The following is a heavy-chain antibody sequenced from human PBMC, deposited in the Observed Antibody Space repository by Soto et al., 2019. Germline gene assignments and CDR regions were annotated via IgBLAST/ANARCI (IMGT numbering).Heavy chain of an antibody. D-gene: IGHD4-17*01. CDR2: VYYSGST. CDR3: ARHPTVTTGRWFDP. J-gene: IGHJ5*02. Sequence: QVQLQESGPGLVKPSETLSLTCTVSGGSMSSYYWIWIRQPPGKGLEWIGYVYYSGSTNYNPSLKSRVTISVDTSKNQYSLKLSSVTAADTAVYYWARHPTVTTGRWFDPWGQGTLVTVAS. V-gene: IGHV4-59*01. CDR1: GGSMSSYY.